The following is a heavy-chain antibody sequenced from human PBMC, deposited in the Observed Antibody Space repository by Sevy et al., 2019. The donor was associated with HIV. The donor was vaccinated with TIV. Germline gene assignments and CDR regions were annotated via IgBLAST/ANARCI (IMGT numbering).Heavy chain of an antibody. CDR2: INPSSGGT. V-gene: IGHV1-2*06. J-gene: IGHJ5*02. D-gene: IGHD6-19*01. Sequence: ASVKVSCKASRYTFIGYYIHWLRQAPGQGLEWIGRINPSSGGTKYTQKFQGRVTVTTDMSVSTAYMELIGLRSDDTAMYYCAGQTSGWYDWFDPWGQGTLVTVSS. CDR3: AGQTSGWYDWFDP. CDR1: RYTFIGYY.